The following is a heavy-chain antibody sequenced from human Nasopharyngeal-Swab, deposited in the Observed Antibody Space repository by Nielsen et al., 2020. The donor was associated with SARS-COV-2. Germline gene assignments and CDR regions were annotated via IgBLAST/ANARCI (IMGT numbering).Heavy chain of an antibody. J-gene: IGHJ4*02. V-gene: IGHV4-31*02. CDR3: ARGGAARPGFDY. CDR2: IYYSGST. D-gene: IGHD6-6*01. Sequence: WIRQPPGKSLEWIGYIYYSGSTYYNPSLKSRVTISVDTSKNQLSLKLSSVTAADTAVYYCARGGAARPGFDYWGQGTLVTVSS.